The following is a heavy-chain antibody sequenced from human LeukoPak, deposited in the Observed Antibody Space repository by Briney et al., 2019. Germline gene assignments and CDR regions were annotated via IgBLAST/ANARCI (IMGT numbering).Heavy chain of an antibody. D-gene: IGHD2-2*01. Sequence: GASVKVSCKASGYTFTGYYMHWVRQAPGQGLEWMGWINPNSGGTNYAQKFQGRVTMTRDTSISTAYMELSRLRSDDTAVYYCARARAQGGSSTSCYGTWGQGTLVTVSS. CDR3: ARARAQGGSSTSCYGT. V-gene: IGHV1-2*02. CDR2: INPNSGGT. CDR1: GYTFTGYY. J-gene: IGHJ1*01.